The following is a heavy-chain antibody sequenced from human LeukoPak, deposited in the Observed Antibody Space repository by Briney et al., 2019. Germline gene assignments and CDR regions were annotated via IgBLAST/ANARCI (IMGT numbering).Heavy chain of an antibody. V-gene: IGHV3-23*01. Sequence: GGSLRLSCAASGFTFSSYAMSWVRQAPGKGLEWVSGISGSGGRTYYPDSVKGRFTISRDNSKNTLYLQMNSLRAEDTAVYYCAKDSGYAYFDYWGQGTLVTVSS. J-gene: IGHJ4*02. CDR1: GFTFSSYA. D-gene: IGHD5-12*01. CDR3: AKDSGYAYFDY. CDR2: ISGSGGRT.